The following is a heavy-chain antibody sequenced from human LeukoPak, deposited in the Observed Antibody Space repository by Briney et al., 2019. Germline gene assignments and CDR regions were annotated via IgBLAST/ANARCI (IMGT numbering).Heavy chain of an antibody. CDR1: RFTSSAYA. CDR3: AKGAASYCTNGVCSYYYYYGMDV. CDR2: ISYDGTNK. J-gene: IGHJ6*02. Sequence: GGSLRLSCAASRFTSSAYAMHWVRQTPGKGLEWVALISYDGTNKYYADSVKGRFTISRDNSKNTLYLQMNSLRAEDTAVYYCAKGAASYCTNGVCSYYYYYGMDVWGQGTTVTVSS. V-gene: IGHV3-30*04. D-gene: IGHD2-8*01.